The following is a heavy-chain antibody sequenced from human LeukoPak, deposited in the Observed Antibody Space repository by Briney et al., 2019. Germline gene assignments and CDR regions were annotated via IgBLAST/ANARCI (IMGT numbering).Heavy chain of an antibody. CDR1: GFTFTNYG. Sequence: GGSLRLSCTASGFTFTNYGIHWVRQAPGKGLEWVAFIQYDGSNKYYADSVKGRFTISRDNSKNTLYLQMNSLRAEDTAVYYCARGVGYSSSWYVSERYFDYWGQGTLVTVSS. CDR3: ARGVGYSSSWYVSERYFDY. J-gene: IGHJ4*02. CDR2: IQYDGSNK. V-gene: IGHV3-30*02. D-gene: IGHD6-13*01.